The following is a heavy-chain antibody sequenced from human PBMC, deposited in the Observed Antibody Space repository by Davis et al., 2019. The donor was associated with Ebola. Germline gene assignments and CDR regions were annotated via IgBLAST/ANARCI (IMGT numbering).Heavy chain of an antibody. V-gene: IGHV3-7*03. D-gene: IGHD6-19*01. CDR3: AREGIAVAVYYYYGMDV. Sequence: PGGSLRLSCAASGFTFSSYWMSWVRQAPGKGLEWVANIKQDGSEKYYVDSVKGRFTISRDNAKNSLYLQMNSLRAEDTAVFYCAREGIAVAVYYYYGMDVWGQGTTVTVSS. CDR1: GFTFSSYW. CDR2: IKQDGSEK. J-gene: IGHJ6*02.